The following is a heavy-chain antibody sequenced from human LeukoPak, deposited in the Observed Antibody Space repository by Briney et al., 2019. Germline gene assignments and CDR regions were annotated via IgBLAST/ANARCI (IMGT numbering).Heavy chain of an antibody. CDR1: GYTFTGYY. V-gene: IGHV1-2*02. CDR3: ASSAYSLGDP. D-gene: IGHD5-18*01. Sequence: DSLTLSCKASGYTFTGYYMHWIRQAPGQGLEWMGWINPKSGGTNHAQKFQGRVTMTRDTFISTAYIERSRLRSDDTGVYYRASSAYSLGDPWGQETLVTVSS. J-gene: IGHJ5*02. CDR2: INPKSGGT.